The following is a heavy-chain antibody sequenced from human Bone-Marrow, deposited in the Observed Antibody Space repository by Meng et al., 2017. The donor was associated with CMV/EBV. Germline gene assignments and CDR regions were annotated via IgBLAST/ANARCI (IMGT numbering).Heavy chain of an antibody. D-gene: IGHD2-2*01. V-gene: IGHV3-7*01. J-gene: IGHJ3*02. Sequence: GESLKISCAASGFTFSSYWMSWVRQAPGKGLEWVANIKQDGSEKYYVDSVKGRFTISRDNAKNSLYLQMNSLRAEDTAVYYCARAGGYQRAQGYAFDIWGQGTMVTV. CDR2: IKQDGSEK. CDR1: GFTFSSYW. CDR3: ARAGGYQRAQGYAFDI.